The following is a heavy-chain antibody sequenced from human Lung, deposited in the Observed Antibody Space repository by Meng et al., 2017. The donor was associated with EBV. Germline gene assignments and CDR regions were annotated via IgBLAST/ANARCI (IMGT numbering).Heavy chain of an antibody. V-gene: IGHV4-31*01. Sequence: QVQLQESGPGLVKPSQTLSLTCTVSGGSTSSGGHYWSWIRQHPGKGLEWIGYIYYSGSTYYNPSLKSLVSISVDTSNNQFSLKLSSVTAADTAVYYCARAVDTGYFDYWGQGTLVTVSS. CDR3: ARAVDTGYFDY. J-gene: IGHJ4*02. CDR2: IYYSGST. D-gene: IGHD5-18*01. CDR1: GGSTSSGGHY.